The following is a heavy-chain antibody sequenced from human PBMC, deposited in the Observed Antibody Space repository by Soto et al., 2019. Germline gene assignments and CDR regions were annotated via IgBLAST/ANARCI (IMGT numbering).Heavy chain of an antibody. Sequence: PGGSLRLSCVVTGFNFDNYIMHWVRQSPGKGLEWVSYITGTSNTIFYADSVEGRFTISRDNAKNSLYLQMNSLRPEDTAVYYCARATSGWSPFDYWGPGTLVTVSS. J-gene: IGHJ4*02. CDR2: ITGTSNTI. CDR3: ARATSGWSPFDY. V-gene: IGHV3-48*04. D-gene: IGHD6-19*01. CDR1: GFNFDNYI.